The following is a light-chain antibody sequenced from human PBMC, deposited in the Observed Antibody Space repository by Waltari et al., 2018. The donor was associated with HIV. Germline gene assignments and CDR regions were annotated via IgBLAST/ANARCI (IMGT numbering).Light chain of an antibody. CDR1: RSILYSSNNQNY. J-gene: IGKJ4*01. Sequence: DIVMTQSPNSLAVSPGERATINCRSSRSILYSSNNQNYLAWYQQKPGQSPKVLIYWASTRASGVPDRFRGSGSVTNCSHTISSLQSDDVALYYCQQYYTIGPTFGGGTKVE. CDR3: QQYYTIGPT. CDR2: WAS. V-gene: IGKV4-1*01.